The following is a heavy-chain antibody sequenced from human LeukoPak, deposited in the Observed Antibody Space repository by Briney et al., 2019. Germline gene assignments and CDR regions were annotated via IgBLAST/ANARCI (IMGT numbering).Heavy chain of an antibody. CDR3: AKDKRITMVRGVIAPFDY. CDR1: GFTFSSYV. CDR2: ISYDGGNK. D-gene: IGHD3-10*01. V-gene: IGHV3-30-3*01. Sequence: PGGSLRLSCAASGFTFSSYVMHWVRQAPGKGLEWVAVISYDGGNKYYADSVKGRFTISRDNSKNTLYLQMNSLRAEDTAVYYCAKDKRITMVRGVIAPFDYWGQGTLVTVSS. J-gene: IGHJ4*02.